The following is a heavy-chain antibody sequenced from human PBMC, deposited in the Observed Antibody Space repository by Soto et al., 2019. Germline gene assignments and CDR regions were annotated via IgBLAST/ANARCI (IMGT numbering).Heavy chain of an antibody. V-gene: IGHV4-59*01. CDR3: ARGRYYGMYV. CDR2: IYYSGST. J-gene: IGHJ6*02. Sequence: PSETLSLTCTVSGGSISSYYWSWIRQPPGKGLEWIGYIYYSGSTNYNPSLKSRVTISVDTSKNQFSLKLSSVTAADTAVYYCARGRYYGMYVWGQGTTVTVS. CDR1: GGSISSYY.